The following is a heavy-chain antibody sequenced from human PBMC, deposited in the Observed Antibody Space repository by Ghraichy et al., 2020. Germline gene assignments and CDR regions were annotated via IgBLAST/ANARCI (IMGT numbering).Heavy chain of an antibody. CDR3: ATPAVAATNTHLQH. CDR1: GYSISSDSY. CDR2: ISHSGNT. Sequence: SETLSLTCTVSGYSISSDSYWGWIRQPPGKGLEWIASISHSGNTFYNPSLKSRVTISIDTSKNQFSLKLSSVTAADTAVFYCATPAVAATNTHLQHWGQGTLVTVSS. D-gene: IGHD6-19*01. J-gene: IGHJ1*01. V-gene: IGHV4-38-2*02.